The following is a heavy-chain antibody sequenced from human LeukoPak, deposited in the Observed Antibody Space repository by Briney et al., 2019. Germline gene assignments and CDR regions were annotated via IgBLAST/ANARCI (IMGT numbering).Heavy chain of an antibody. J-gene: IGHJ4*02. CDR1: AFTFSSYS. V-gene: IGHV3-21*01. CDR3: ARGRIVGAPFDY. D-gene: IGHD1-26*01. CDR2: ISSSSRYI. Sequence: PGGSLRLSCAASAFTFSSYSMNWVRQARGKGREWVSSISSSSRYIYYADSVKGLFTISRDNAKNSLYLQMNSLRAEDTAVYYCARGRIVGAPFDYWGQGTLVTVSS.